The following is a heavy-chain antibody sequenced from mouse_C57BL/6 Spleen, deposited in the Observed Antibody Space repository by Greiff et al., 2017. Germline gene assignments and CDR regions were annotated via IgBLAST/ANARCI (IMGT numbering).Heavy chain of an antibody. CDR3: ARFITAVVATSYFDV. J-gene: IGHJ1*03. Sequence: VQLQQPVPELVQPGASVKLSCKASGYTFTSYWMHWVKQRPGRGLEWIGRIDPNSGGTKYNEKFTSKATLTVDKSSSPAYMQLSSLTSEDSAVYYCARFITAVVATSYFDVWGTGTTVTVSS. CDR2: IDPNSGGT. CDR1: GYTFTSYW. V-gene: IGHV1-72*01. D-gene: IGHD1-1*01.